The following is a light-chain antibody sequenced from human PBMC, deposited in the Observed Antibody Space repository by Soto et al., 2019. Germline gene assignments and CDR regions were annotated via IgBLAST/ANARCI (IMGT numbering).Light chain of an antibody. CDR3: HHRSNWPPIT. CDR2: DAS. CDR1: QSVSSY. J-gene: IGKJ5*01. V-gene: IGKV3-11*01. Sequence: EIVLTQSPATLSLSPGERATLSCRASQSVSSYLAWYPQKPGQAPRRLIYDASNRATGIPARFTGSGSGTDFTLTISSLEPEDFAVHDCHHRSNWPPITFGQGTRLEIK.